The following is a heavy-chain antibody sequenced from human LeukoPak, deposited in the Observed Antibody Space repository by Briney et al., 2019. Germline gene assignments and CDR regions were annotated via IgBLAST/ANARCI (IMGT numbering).Heavy chain of an antibody. CDR2: ISSSSDYI. Sequence: GGSLRLSCVDSGFTFSSSSMSWVRQAPGQGLEWVSSISSSSDYIYYADSVKGRFTISRDNAKNSVYLQMNSLRAEDTAVYYCARDSSGWHYFDYWGQGTLVTVSS. CDR3: ARDSSGWHYFDY. V-gene: IGHV3-21*01. CDR1: GFTFSSSS. D-gene: IGHD6-19*01. J-gene: IGHJ4*02.